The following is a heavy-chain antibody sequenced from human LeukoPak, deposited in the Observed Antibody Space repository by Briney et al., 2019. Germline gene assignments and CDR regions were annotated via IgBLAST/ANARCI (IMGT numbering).Heavy chain of an antibody. V-gene: IGHV1-69*01. CDR3: ARGTMWKLSKFDY. CDR2: IIPIFGTA. J-gene: IGHJ4*02. CDR1: GGTLSGYA. D-gene: IGHD3-10*02. Sequence: ASVKVSCKASGGTLSGYAISWVRQAPGQGLEWMGGIIPIFGTANYAQKFQGRVTITADESTSTAYMELSSLRSEDTAVYYCARGTMWKLSKFDYWGQGTLVTVSS.